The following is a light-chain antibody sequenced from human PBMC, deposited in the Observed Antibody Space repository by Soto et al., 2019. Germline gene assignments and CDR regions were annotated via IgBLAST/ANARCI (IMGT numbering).Light chain of an antibody. J-gene: IGLJ1*01. CDR2: EVT. Sequence: QSVLTQLASVSPSPGQPITISSPGGSSDIGGYNYVSWFQQHPGKVPKLMIYEVTNRPSGVSNRFSGSKSGSTASLTISGLQAEDEADYYCSPYTSSNTLVFGTGTKVTVL. CDR1: SSDIGGYNY. V-gene: IGLV2-14*01. CDR3: SPYTSSNTLV.